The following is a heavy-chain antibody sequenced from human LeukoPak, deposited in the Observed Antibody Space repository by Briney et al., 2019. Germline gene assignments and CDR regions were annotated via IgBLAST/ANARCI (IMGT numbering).Heavy chain of an antibody. D-gene: IGHD5-12*01. CDR1: GFTFSSFP. Sequence: GGSLRVSCVVSGFTFSSFPMSWVRQAPGKGLEWVSTISATGSHIYYAESVKGRFTISRDNSQNIMSLQMDSLSVEDTALYFCAKFNGYGPDAFDIWGQGTMITVSS. V-gene: IGHV3-23*01. CDR2: ISATGSHI. J-gene: IGHJ3*02. CDR3: AKFNGYGPDAFDI.